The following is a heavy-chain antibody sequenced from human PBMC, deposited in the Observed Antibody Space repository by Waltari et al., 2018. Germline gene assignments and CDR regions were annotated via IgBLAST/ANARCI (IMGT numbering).Heavy chain of an antibody. Sequence: QVQLVESGGGVVQPGRSLRLSCAASGFTFSSYGMHWVRQAPGKGLEWVAVIWYDGSNKYYADSVKGRFTISRDNSKNTLYLQMNSLRAEDTAVYYCASTYSSGWYQSDYWGQGTLVTVSS. V-gene: IGHV3-33*01. D-gene: IGHD6-19*01. CDR2: IWYDGSNK. CDR3: ASTYSSGWYQSDY. J-gene: IGHJ4*02. CDR1: GFTFSSYG.